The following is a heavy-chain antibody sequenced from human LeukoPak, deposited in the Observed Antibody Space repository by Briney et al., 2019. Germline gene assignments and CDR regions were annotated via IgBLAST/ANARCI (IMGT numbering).Heavy chain of an antibody. CDR2: IYTSGST. Sequence: SETLSLTRTVSGGSISSGSYYWSWIRQPAGKGLEWIGRIYTSGSTNYNPSLKSRVTISVDTSKNQFSLKLSSVTAADTAVYYCASSTMVRGVIWAFDIWGQGTMVTVSS. CDR1: GGSISSGSYY. CDR3: ASSTMVRGVIWAFDI. V-gene: IGHV4-61*02. J-gene: IGHJ3*02. D-gene: IGHD3-10*01.